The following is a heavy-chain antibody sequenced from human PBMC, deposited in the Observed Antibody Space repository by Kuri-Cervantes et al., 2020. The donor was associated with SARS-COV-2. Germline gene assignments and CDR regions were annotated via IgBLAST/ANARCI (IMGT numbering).Heavy chain of an antibody. V-gene: IGHV4-61*09. CDR2: IYTSGCT. CDR1: GGSISSSSYY. CDR3: ARERLLTGVGPSGFDY. D-gene: IGHD3-9*01. Sequence: SETLSLTCTVSGGSISSSSYYWGWILQPAGKGLEWIGYIYTSGCTNYNPPLKSRVTISVDTSNNQFSLKLSSVTAADTAVYYCARERLLTGVGPSGFDYWGQGTLVTVSS. J-gene: IGHJ4*02.